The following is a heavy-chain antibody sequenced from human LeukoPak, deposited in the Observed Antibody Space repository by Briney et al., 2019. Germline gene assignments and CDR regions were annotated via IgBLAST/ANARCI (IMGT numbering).Heavy chain of an antibody. J-gene: IGHJ4*02. Sequence: SGPTLVKPTQTLTLTCTFSGFSLSTSGVGVGWIRQPPGKALEWLALIYWDDDKRYSPSLKSRLTITKDPSQNQVVLTMTNMDPVDTATYYCAHLYYYDSSGYYPFDYWGQGTLVTVSS. V-gene: IGHV2-5*02. CDR3: AHLYYYDSSGYYPFDY. D-gene: IGHD3-22*01. CDR1: GFSLSTSGVG. CDR2: IYWDDDK.